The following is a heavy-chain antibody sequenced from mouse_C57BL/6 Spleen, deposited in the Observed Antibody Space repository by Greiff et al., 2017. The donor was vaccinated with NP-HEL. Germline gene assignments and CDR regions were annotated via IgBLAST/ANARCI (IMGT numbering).Heavy chain of an antibody. J-gene: IGHJ3*01. Sequence: QVQLQQSGPGLVQPSQSLSITCTVSGFSLTSYGVHWVRQSPGKGLEWLGVIWRGGSTDYNAAFMSRLSITKDNSKSQVFFKMNSLQADDTAIYYCANLDYDYDERLAYWGQGTLVTVSA. D-gene: IGHD2-4*01. CDR2: IWRGGST. V-gene: IGHV2-5*01. CDR1: GFSLTSYG. CDR3: ANLDYDYDERLAY.